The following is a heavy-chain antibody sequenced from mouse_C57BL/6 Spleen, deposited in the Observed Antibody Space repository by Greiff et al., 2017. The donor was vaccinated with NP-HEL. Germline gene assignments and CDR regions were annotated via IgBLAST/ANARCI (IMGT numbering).Heavy chain of an antibody. D-gene: IGHD1-1*01. Sequence: EVQLQQSGPGLVKPSQSLSLTCSVTGYSITSGYYWNWIRQFPGNKLEWMGYISYDGSNNYNPSLKNRISITRDTSKNQFFLKLNSVTTEDTATYDCARAGYYCDSGLYYYALDYWGQGTSVTVSS. CDR1: GYSITSGYY. V-gene: IGHV3-6*01. J-gene: IGHJ4*01. CDR2: ISYDGSN. CDR3: ARAGYYCDSGLYYYALDY.